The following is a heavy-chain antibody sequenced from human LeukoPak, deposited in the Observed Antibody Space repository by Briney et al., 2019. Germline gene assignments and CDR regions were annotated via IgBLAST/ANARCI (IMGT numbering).Heavy chain of an antibody. CDR1: GGSISSYY. D-gene: IGHD3-3*01. CDR3: ARGNTHYDFWSGYGMDV. V-gene: IGHV4-59*01. CDR2: IYYSGST. J-gene: IGHJ6*02. Sequence: SETLSLTCTVSGGSISSYYWSWIRQPPGKGLEWIGYIYYSGSTNYTPSLKSRVTISVDTSKNQYSLKLSSVTAADTAVYYCARGNTHYDFWSGYGMDVWGQGTTVTISS.